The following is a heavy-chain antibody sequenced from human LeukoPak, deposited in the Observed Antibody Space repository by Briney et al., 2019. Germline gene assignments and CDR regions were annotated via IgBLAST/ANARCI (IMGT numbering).Heavy chain of an antibody. V-gene: IGHV3-7*01. CDR1: GFTFGYFW. CDR3: ARRPRDGWYFDY. CDR2: MKGDGNLI. J-gene: IGHJ4*02. Sequence: GGSLRLSCAASGFTFGYFWMSWVRQAPGRGLQWVASMKGDGNLIHYVDSVKGRFTISRDNARSSLYLQMNSLRAEDTANFCARRPRDGWYFDYWGQGTQVTVSS. D-gene: IGHD5-24*01.